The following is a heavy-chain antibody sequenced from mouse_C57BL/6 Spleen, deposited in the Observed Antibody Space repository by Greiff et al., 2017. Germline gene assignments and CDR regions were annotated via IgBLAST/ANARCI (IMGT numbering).Heavy chain of an antibody. V-gene: IGHV1-4*01. CDR2: INPSSGYT. J-gene: IGHJ4*01. CDR3: ARWADGPMDY. CDR1: GYTFTSYT. D-gene: IGHD2-3*01. Sequence: VKLQQSGAELARPGASVKMSCKASGYTFTSYTMHWVKQRPGQGLEWIGYINPSSGYTKYNQKFKDKATLTADKSSSTAYMQLSSLTSEDSAVYYCARWADGPMDYWGQGTSVTVSS.